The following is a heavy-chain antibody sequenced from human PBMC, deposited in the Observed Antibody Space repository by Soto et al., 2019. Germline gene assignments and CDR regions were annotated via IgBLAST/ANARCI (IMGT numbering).Heavy chain of an antibody. CDR2: IYHSGST. J-gene: IGHJ6*02. Sequence: TSETLSLTCAVSGGSISSSNWWSWVRQPPGKGLEWIGEIYHSGSTNYNPSLKSRVTISVDKSKNQFSLKLSSVTAADTAVYYCARAIVVVTAPHYYYGMDVWGQGTTVTVSS. D-gene: IGHD2-21*02. V-gene: IGHV4-4*02. CDR1: GGSISSSNW. CDR3: ARAIVVVTAPHYYYGMDV.